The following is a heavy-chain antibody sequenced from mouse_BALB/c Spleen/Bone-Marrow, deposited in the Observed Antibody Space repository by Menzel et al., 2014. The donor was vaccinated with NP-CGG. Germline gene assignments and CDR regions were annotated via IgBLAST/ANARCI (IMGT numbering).Heavy chain of an antibody. CDR3: AREWTARAVDY. J-gene: IGHJ2*01. V-gene: IGHV1-54*01. D-gene: IGHD3-2*01. CDR1: GYAFTNYL. CDR2: INPGSGGA. Sequence: QVQLKESGAELVRPGTSVKVSCKASGYAFTNYLIDWVKQRPVQGLEWIGVINPGSGGANYNAKFKGKATLTADKSSSSAYMQLSSLTSDDSAVYFCAREWTARAVDYWGQGTTLTVSS.